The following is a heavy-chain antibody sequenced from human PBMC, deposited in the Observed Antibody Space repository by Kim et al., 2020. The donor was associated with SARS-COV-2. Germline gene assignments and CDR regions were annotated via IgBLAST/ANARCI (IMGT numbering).Heavy chain of an antibody. D-gene: IGHD6-25*01. V-gene: IGHV3-74*01. J-gene: IGHJ4*02. Sequence: TNYAESGKGRYTIPRENAKNTQHLQMNSLRAEDTAMYYCTRGLGSAVDSWGQGTLVTVSS. CDR3: TRGLGSAVDS. CDR2: T.